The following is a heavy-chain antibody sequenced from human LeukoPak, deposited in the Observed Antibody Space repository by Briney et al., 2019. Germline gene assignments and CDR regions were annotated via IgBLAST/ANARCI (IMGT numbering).Heavy chain of an antibody. J-gene: IGHJ3*02. V-gene: IGHV3-53*01. CDR2: IYSGGST. Sequence: GGSLRLSCAASGFTVSTNYMTWVRQAPGKGLEWVSVIYSGGSTYYADSVKGRFTISRDNSKNTLYLQMNSLRAEDTAVYYCARGWGPLTFDIWGQGTMVTVSS. CDR3: ARGWGPLTFDI. CDR1: GFTVSTNY. D-gene: IGHD3-16*01.